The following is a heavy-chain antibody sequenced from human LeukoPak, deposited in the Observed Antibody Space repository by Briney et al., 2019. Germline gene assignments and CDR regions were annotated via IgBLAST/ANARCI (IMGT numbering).Heavy chain of an antibody. CDR3: ASGEGYCSSTSCYIPPYYYYYMDV. CDR1: GYTFTSYD. Sequence: GASVKVSCKASGYTFTSYDINWVRQATGQGLEWMGWMNPNSGNTGYAQKFQGRVTMTRNTSISTAYMELSSLRSEDTAVYYCASGEGYCSSTSCYIPPYYYYYMDVWGKGTTVTVSS. D-gene: IGHD2-2*02. J-gene: IGHJ6*03. CDR2: MNPNSGNT. V-gene: IGHV1-8*01.